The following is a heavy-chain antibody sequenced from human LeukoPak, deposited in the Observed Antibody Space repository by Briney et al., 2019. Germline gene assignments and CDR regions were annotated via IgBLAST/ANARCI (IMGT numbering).Heavy chain of an antibody. Sequence: PGASVTVSCKASGGTFSSYAISWVRQAPGQGLEWMGRIIPILGIANYAQKFQGRVTITADKSTSTAYMELSSLRSEDTAVYYCAIRSNQGMDVWGQGTTVTVSS. D-gene: IGHD1-14*01. CDR2: IIPILGIA. J-gene: IGHJ6*02. CDR1: GGTFSSYA. V-gene: IGHV1-69*04. CDR3: AIRSNQGMDV.